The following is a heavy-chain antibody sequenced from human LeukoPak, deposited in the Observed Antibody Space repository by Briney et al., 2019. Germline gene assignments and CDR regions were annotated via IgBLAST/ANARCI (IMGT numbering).Heavy chain of an antibody. D-gene: IGHD2-2*01. CDR3: ARDMGYQTGYYYMDV. V-gene: IGHV3-48*04. CDR1: GFTFSSYS. Sequence: GGSLRLSCAASGFTFSSYSMNWVRQAPGKGLEWVSYISSSSSTIYYADSVKGRFTISRDNAKNSLYLQMNSLRAEDTAVYYCARDMGYQTGYYYMDVWGKGTTVTVSS. CDR2: ISSSSSTI. J-gene: IGHJ6*03.